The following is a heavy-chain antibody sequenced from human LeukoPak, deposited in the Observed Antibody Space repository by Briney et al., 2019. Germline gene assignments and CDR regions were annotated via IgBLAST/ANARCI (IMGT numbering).Heavy chain of an antibody. Sequence: GGSLRLSCAASGFTFSNYAMNWVRQAPGKGLEWLSYISGSGYTIYYADSVRGRFTISRDNAKNSLYLQMNSLRAEDSATYYCARVFMSYFGSAYDYWGQGPRSPSPQ. J-gene: IGHJ4*02. CDR1: GFTFSNYA. CDR2: ISGSGYTI. D-gene: IGHD3-10*01. CDR3: ARVFMSYFGSAYDY. V-gene: IGHV3-48*03.